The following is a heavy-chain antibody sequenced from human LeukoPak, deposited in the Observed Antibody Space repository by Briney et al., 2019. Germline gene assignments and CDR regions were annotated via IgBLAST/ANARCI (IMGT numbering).Heavy chain of an antibody. Sequence: GGTLSLSCAASGFTFSDYYMSWIRQAPGKGLEWVGYLSSSGSSIYYADSVKGRFTISRDNAKNSLSLQINSLRVEATAMYYCASGGRGWSSYYHYYMDVWGKGTTVTVSS. CDR3: ASGGRGWSSYYHYYMDV. CDR2: LSSSGSSI. CDR1: GFTFSDYY. D-gene: IGHD6-19*01. J-gene: IGHJ6*03. V-gene: IGHV3-11*01.